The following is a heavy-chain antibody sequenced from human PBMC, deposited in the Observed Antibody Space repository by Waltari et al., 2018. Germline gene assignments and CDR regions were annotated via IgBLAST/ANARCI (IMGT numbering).Heavy chain of an antibody. V-gene: IGHV4-39*07. CDR2: IYYGGST. J-gene: IGHJ5*02. CDR1: GGSISSSSYY. Sequence: QLQLQESGPGLVKPSETLSLTCTVSGGSISSSSYYWGWIRQPPGKGLEWIGSIYYGGSTYYNPSLKSRVTISVDTSKNQFSLKLSSVTAADTAVYYCARASSKNWFDPWGQGTLVTVSS. CDR3: ARASSKNWFDP.